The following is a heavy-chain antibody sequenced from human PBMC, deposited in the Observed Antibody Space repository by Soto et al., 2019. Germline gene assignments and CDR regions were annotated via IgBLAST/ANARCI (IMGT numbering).Heavy chain of an antibody. CDR2: IYYSGST. V-gene: IGHV4-31*03. D-gene: IGHD4-17*01. J-gene: IGHJ4*02. Sequence: QVQLQESGPGLVKPSQTLSLTCTVSGGSISSGGYYWSWIRQHPGKGLEWIGYIYYSGSTYYNPSLKSRVTISVETSKNQFSLNLSSVTAADTAVYYCARGRIIDYGDESWLDYWGQGTLVTVSS. CDR3: ARGRIIDYGDESWLDY. CDR1: GGSISSGGYY.